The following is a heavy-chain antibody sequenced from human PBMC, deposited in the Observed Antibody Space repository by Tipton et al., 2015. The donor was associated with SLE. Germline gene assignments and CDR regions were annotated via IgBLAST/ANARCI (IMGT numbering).Heavy chain of an antibody. CDR3: ASSLLTVFAGFDY. J-gene: IGHJ4*02. CDR2: MFSADRT. CDR1: GFTVSFNY. Sequence: SLRLSCADSGFTVSFNYMTWVRQAPGKGLEWVSFMFSADRTFYTDSVKGRFTISRDNSKRTLYLQMNSLRAEDTAVYYCASSLLTVFAGFDYWGQGTLGTVSS. V-gene: IGHV3-66*02. D-gene: IGHD3-3*01.